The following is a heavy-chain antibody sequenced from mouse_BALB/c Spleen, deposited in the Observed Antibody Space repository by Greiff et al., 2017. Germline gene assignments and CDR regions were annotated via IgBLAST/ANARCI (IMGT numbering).Heavy chain of an antibody. CDR1: GYAFTNYL. V-gene: IGHV1-54*01. CDR3: ARRSSYAMDY. J-gene: IGHJ4*01. CDR2: INPGSGGT. D-gene: IGHD1-1*01. Sequence: QVQLKQSGAELVRPGTSVKVSCKASGYAFTNYLIEWVKQRPGQGLEWIGVINPGSGGTNYNEKFKGKATLTADKSSSTAYMQLSSLTSDDSAVYFCARRSSYAMDYWGQGTSVTVSS.